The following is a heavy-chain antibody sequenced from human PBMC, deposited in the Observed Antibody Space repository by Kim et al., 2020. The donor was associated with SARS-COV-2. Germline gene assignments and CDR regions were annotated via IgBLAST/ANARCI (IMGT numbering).Heavy chain of an antibody. CDR2: IGTAGDT. Sequence: GGSLRLSCAASGFTFSSYDMHWVRQATGKGLEWVSAIGTAGDTYYPGSVKGRFTISRENAKNSLYLQMNSLRAGDTAVYYCARDLGLRGYGSHYYGMDVWGQGTTVTVSS. J-gene: IGHJ6*02. CDR3: ARDLGLRGYGSHYYGMDV. V-gene: IGHV3-13*04. D-gene: IGHD3-16*01. CDR1: GFTFSSYD.